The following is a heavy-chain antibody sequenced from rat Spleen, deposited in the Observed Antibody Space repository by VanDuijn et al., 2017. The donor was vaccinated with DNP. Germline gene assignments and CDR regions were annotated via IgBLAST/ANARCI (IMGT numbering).Heavy chain of an antibody. J-gene: IGHJ3*01. CDR1: GFIFSDYN. Sequence: EVQLVESGGGLVQPGRSLKLSCVASGFIFSDYNMAWVRQAPKTGLEWVANIIYDGSRIHYRDSVKGRFTISRDNAKNTLYLQMDSLRSEDTATYYCATSDSYGFAYWGQGTLVTVSS. V-gene: IGHV5S10*01. CDR2: IIYDGSRI. D-gene: IGHD1-2*01. CDR3: ATSDSYGFAY.